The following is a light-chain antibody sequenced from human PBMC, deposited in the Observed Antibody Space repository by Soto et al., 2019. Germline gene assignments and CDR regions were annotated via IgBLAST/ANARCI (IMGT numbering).Light chain of an antibody. CDR1: QSVSSSY. Sequence: EIVLTQSPGTLSLSPGEIATLSCRASQSVSSSYLAWYQQKPGQAPRLLIYGASNRATGIPDRFSGSGSGTDFTLTISSLEPEDFAVYYCQHRSNWPLTFGGGAKVDIK. CDR3: QHRSNWPLT. V-gene: IGKV3D-20*02. CDR2: GAS. J-gene: IGKJ4*01.